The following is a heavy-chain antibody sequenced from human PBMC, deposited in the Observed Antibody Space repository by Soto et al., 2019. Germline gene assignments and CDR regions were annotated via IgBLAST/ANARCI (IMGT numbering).Heavy chain of an antibody. CDR2: ISGGGGRT. J-gene: IGHJ4*02. V-gene: IGHV3-23*01. D-gene: IGHD6-19*01. Sequence: GSLRLSCAASGFTFSRYAMSWVRQAPGKGLEWVSTISGGGGRTYYADSVKGRFSISRDNSKNTLYLQMNSLRAEDTALYYCAKRGSGAVAFDYWGQGTLVTVSS. CDR3: AKRGSGAVAFDY. CDR1: GFTFSRYA.